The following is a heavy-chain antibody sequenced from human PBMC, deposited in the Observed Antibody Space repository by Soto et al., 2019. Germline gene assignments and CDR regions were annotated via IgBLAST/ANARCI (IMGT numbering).Heavy chain of an antibody. CDR3: ARVRYSSGWWLFDP. CDR1: GYTFTSYD. CDR2: MNPNSGNT. V-gene: IGHV1-8*01. D-gene: IGHD6-19*01. Sequence: QVQLVQSGAEVKKPGASVKVSCKASGYTFTSYDINWVRQATGQGLEWMGWMNPNSGNTGYAQKFQGRVTMTRNTSISTGYMELSSLRSEDTAVYYCARVRYSSGWWLFDPWGQGTLVTVSS. J-gene: IGHJ5*02.